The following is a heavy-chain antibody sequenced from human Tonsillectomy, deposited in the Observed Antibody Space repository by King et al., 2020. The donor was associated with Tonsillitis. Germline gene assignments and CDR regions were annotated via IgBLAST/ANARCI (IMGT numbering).Heavy chain of an antibody. Sequence: VQLQESGPGLVKPSETLSLTCTVSGVSMKTYFWSWIRQPPGKGLEWIGYIYSSGSTSYNPSLESRLTISVDTSKNQFSLRLSSVTAADTAVYYCAGHLHCISTNCYIESWGQGALVTVSS. V-gene: IGHV4-59*08. CDR3: AGHLHCISTNCYIES. D-gene: IGHD2-2*02. CDR1: GVSMKTYF. J-gene: IGHJ1*01. CDR2: IYSSGST.